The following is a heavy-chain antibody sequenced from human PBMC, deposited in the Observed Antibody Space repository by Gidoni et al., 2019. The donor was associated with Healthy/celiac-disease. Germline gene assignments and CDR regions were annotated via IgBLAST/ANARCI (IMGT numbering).Heavy chain of an antibody. CDR1: CGSLSSGDYY. V-gene: IGHV4-30-4*01. D-gene: IGHD4-17*01. Sequence: QVPLQESGPGLVQPSQTLSLTCPVSCGSLSSGDYYWSWIRQPPGKGLEWIGYIHYSGNTYYNPSLKSRVTISVDTSTNQFSLKLSSGTAADTAVYYCARADYGDYHWFDPWGQGTLVTVSS. J-gene: IGHJ5*02. CDR2: IHYSGNT. CDR3: ARADYGDYHWFDP.